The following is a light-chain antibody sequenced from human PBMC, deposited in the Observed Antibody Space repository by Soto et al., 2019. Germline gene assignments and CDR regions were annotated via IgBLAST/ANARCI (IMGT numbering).Light chain of an antibody. CDR3: QSYDSSIRGWV. CDR1: SGSIASNY. Sequence: NFMLTQPHSVSESPGKTVTISCTRSSGSIASNYVQWYQQRPGSSPTTVIYEDNQRPSGVPDRFSGSIDSSSNSASLTISGLKTEDEADYYCQSYDSSIRGWVFGGGTQLTVL. J-gene: IGLJ3*02. CDR2: EDN. V-gene: IGLV6-57*01.